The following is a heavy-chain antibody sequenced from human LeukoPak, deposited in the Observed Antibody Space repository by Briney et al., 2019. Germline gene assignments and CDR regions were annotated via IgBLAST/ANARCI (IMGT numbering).Heavy chain of an antibody. J-gene: IGHJ5*02. V-gene: IGHV1-2*02. CDR3: ADLYCSSTSCYAGFDP. Sequence: ASVKVSCKASGYTFTGYYMHWVRQAPGQELEWMGWINPNRGGTNYAQKFQGRVTMTRDTSISTAYMELSRLRSDDTAVYYCADLYCSSTSCYAGFDPWGQGTLVTVSS. D-gene: IGHD2-2*01. CDR1: GYTFTGYY. CDR2: INPNRGGT.